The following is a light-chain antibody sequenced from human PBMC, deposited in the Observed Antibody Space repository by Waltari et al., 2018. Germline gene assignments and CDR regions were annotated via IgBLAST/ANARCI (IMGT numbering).Light chain of an antibody. CDR2: TTN. Sequence: QTVVTQEPSLSVSPGGTVTLTCALSSGSFSSTSFVSWYQQSPGQTPRTLVYTTNYRANWVPGRVSGAMLGSEAALTITGAQADDESTYYCLVYMGSGIWVFGGGTKLTV. CDR1: SGSFSSTSF. V-gene: IGLV8-61*01. J-gene: IGLJ3*02. CDR3: LVYMGSGIWV.